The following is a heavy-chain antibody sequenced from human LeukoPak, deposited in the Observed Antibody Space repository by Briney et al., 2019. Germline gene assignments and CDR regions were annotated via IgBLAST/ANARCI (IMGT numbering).Heavy chain of an antibody. D-gene: IGHD2-2*01. Sequence: GGSLRLSCAASGFTFSSYVMSWVRQAPGKGLDWVSTISVSGDYTYYADSVKGRFNISRDNSKNTLYLQLNSLRGEDPAVYYCAKAIGQEVPAASRWYDPWGQGTLVTVSS. CDR3: AKAIGQEVPAASRWYDP. CDR2: ISVSGDYT. CDR1: GFTFSSYV. V-gene: IGHV3-23*01. J-gene: IGHJ5*02.